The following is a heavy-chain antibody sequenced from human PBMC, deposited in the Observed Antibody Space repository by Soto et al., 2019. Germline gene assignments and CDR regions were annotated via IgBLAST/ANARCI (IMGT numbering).Heavy chain of an antibody. CDR2: IYHSGST. CDR1: SGSISSSNW. CDR3: ARVLASGENYYYYYMDV. V-gene: IGHV4-4*02. Sequence: QVQLQESGPGLVKPSGTLSLTCAVSSGSISSSNWWSWVRQPPGKGLEWIGEIYHSGSTNYNPSLKSRVTISVDKSKNQFSLKLSSVTAADTAVYYCARVLASGENYYYYYMDVWGKGTTVTVSS. J-gene: IGHJ6*03. D-gene: IGHD4-17*01.